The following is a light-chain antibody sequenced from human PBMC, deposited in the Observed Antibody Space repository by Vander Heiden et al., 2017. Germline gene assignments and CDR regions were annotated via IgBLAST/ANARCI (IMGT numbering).Light chain of an antibody. V-gene: IGLV1-44*01. CDR1: RSNIGSNT. CDR3: AAWDDSLNAFV. Sequence: QSVLTHPHSAYGTPGQRVTISCSGTRSNIGSNTVNWYQHLPVAAPKLLIFTNTQRPSGVPDRFSGSNSGTSGSLAISGLQSEDEADYFCAAWDDSLNAFVFGIGTMVTVL. CDR2: TNT. J-gene: IGLJ1*01.